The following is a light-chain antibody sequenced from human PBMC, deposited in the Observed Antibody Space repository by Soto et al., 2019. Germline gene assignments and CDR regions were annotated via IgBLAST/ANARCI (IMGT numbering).Light chain of an antibody. V-gene: IGKV3-20*01. CDR1: QSVSSIY. Sequence: EIVLTQSPGTLSLSPGERATLSCRASQSVSSIYLAWYQQKPGQAPRLLIYGASSRATGIPDRFSGSGSGTDFTLTISRPEPEDFAVYYCQQYGSSPVTFGPGTKVDIK. CDR3: QQYGSSPVT. J-gene: IGKJ3*01. CDR2: GAS.